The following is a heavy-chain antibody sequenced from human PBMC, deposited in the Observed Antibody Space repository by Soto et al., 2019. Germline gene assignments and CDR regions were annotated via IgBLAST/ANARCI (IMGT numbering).Heavy chain of an antibody. D-gene: IGHD6-13*01. Sequence: GGSWISKKQGKGLEWVSAISGSGGRTYYADSVKGLFTISRDNSKNTLYLQMNSLRAEDTAVYYCAKTTWYSSSWHNYCGQAT. V-gene: IGHV3-23*01. CDR2: ISGSGGRT. CDR1: G. J-gene: IGHJ4*02. CDR3: AKTTWYSSSWHNY.